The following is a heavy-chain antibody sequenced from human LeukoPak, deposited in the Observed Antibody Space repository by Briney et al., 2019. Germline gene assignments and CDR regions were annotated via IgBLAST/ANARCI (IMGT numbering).Heavy chain of an antibody. V-gene: IGHV1-8*02. CDR2: MNPNSGNT. D-gene: IGHD3-10*01. CDR1: GYTFTNYG. J-gene: IGHJ5*02. CDR3: ARGGWFGVIRDLNWFDP. Sequence: ASVKVSCKASGYTFTNYGINWVRQATGQGLEWMGWMNPNSGNTGYAQKFQGRVTMTRNTSISTAYMELSSLRSEDTAVYYCARGGWFGVIRDLNWFDPWGQGTLVTVSS.